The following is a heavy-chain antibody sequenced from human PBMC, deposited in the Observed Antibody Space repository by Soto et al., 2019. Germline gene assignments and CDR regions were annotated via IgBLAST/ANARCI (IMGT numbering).Heavy chain of an antibody. Sequence: GESLKISCKGSGYSFASHWVAWVRHMPEKGLEWIGTIYPGDSDTKYSSAFRGHVTISADTSVSTAYLQWRSLEATDSAIYYCARYSGSYWHYLDFWGQGTLVTLSS. CDR2: IYPGDSDT. J-gene: IGHJ4*02. CDR1: GYSFASHW. D-gene: IGHD1-26*01. CDR3: ARYSGSYWHYLDF. V-gene: IGHV5-51*01.